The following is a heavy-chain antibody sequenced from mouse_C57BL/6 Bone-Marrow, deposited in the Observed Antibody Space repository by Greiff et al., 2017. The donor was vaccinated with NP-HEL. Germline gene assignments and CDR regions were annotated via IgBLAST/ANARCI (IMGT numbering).Heavy chain of an antibody. D-gene: IGHD1-1*01. J-gene: IGHJ4*01. V-gene: IGHV1-80*01. CDR1: GYAFSSYW. CDR2: IYPGDGAT. CDR3: ARGDYGSSRFGYAMDY. Sequence: VQLQQSGAELVKPGASVKISCKASGYAFSSYWMNWVKERPGKGLEWIGQIYPGDGATKSNGKFKGKATLTADKSSSTAYMQVSSLPSEDSAVYFVARGDYGSSRFGYAMDYWGQGTSVTVSS.